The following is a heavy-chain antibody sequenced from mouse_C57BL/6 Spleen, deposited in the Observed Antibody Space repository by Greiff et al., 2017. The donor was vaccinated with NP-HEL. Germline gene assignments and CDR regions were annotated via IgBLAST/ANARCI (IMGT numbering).Heavy chain of an antibody. CDR2: INPGSGGT. V-gene: IGHV1-54*01. CDR3: ARGLPVDY. CDR1: GYAFTNYL. D-gene: IGHD2-2*01. J-gene: IGHJ2*01. Sequence: LQESGAELVRPGTSVKVSCKASGYAFTNYLIEWVKQRPGQGLEWIGVINPGSGGTNYNEKFKGKATLTADKSSSTAYMQLSSLTSEDSAVYFCARGLPVDYWGQGTTLTVSS.